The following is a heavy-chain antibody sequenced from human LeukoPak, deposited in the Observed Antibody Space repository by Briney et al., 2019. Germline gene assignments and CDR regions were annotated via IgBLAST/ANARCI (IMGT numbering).Heavy chain of an antibody. CDR3: AKDQLYDSSGYSYVAYFDY. V-gene: IGHV3-23*01. CDR2: SSGSGGST. D-gene: IGHD3-22*01. J-gene: IGHJ4*02. CDR1: GFTFSSYA. Sequence: PGGSLRLSCAASGFTFSSYAMSWVRQAPGKGLEWVSASSGSGGSTYYADSVKGRFTISRHNSKNTLYLQMNSLRAEDTAVYYCAKDQLYDSSGYSYVAYFDYWGQGSLVTVSS.